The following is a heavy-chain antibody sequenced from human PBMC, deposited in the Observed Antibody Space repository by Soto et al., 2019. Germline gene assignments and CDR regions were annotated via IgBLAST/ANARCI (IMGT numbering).Heavy chain of an antibody. D-gene: IGHD3-22*01. J-gene: IGHJ3*02. CDR1: GFTFSSYR. V-gene: IGHV3-21*01. CDR3: ARDLGYYDSSGRRSAFDI. Sequence: GGSLRLSCAASGFTFSSYRMNWVRQAPGKGLEWVSSISSSSSYIYYADSVKGRFTISRDNAKNSLYLQMNSLRAEDTAVYYCARDLGYYDSSGRRSAFDIWGQGTMVTVSS. CDR2: ISSSSSYI.